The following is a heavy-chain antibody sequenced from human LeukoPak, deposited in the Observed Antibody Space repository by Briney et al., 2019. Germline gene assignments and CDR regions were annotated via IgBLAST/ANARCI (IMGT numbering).Heavy chain of an antibody. Sequence: ASVKVSCKVSGYTLTELSMHWVRRAPGKGLEWMGGFDPEDGETIYAQKFQGRVTMTEDTSTDTAYMELSSLRSEDTAVYYCALGDGYNSDYFDYWGQGTLVTVSS. CDR3: ALGDGYNSDYFDY. CDR2: FDPEDGET. D-gene: IGHD5-24*01. V-gene: IGHV1-24*01. CDR1: GYTLTELS. J-gene: IGHJ4*02.